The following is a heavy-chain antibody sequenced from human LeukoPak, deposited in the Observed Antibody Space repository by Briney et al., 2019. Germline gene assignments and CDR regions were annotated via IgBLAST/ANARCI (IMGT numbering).Heavy chain of an antibody. D-gene: IGHD6-13*01. J-gene: IGHJ4*02. Sequence: ASVKVSCKASGYTFTGYYMHWVRQAPGQGLEWMGIIKPSGGSTSYAQKFQGRVTMTRDTSTSTVYMELSSLRSEDTAVYYCARYTSSWYETTHYFDYWGQGTLVTVSS. V-gene: IGHV1-46*01. CDR1: GYTFTGYY. CDR2: IKPSGGST. CDR3: ARYTSSWYETTHYFDY.